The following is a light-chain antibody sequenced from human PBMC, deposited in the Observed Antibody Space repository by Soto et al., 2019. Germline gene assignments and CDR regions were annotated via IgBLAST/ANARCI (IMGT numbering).Light chain of an antibody. Sequence: QPVLTQPPSASGTPGQRVSISCSGSSSNIGSNTVNWYQQLPGTAPKLLISSNNQRPSGVPDRFSGSKSGTSASLAISGLQSEDEADYYCAAWDDSLNGPLFGGGTKLTVL. J-gene: IGLJ2*01. CDR1: SSNIGSNT. CDR2: SNN. CDR3: AAWDDSLNGPL. V-gene: IGLV1-44*01.